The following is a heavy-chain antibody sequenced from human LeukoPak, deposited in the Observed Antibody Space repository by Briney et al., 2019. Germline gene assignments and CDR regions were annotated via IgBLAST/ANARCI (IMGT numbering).Heavy chain of an antibody. CDR3: AREGCSGGSCYHSDY. Sequence: ASVKVSCKASGHTFTGYYLHWVRQAPGQGLEWMAWINPHSGGTNYAQKFQGRVTMTRDTSISTAYMELNRLRSDDTAVYYCAREGCSGGSCYHSDYWGQGTLVTVSS. D-gene: IGHD2-15*01. V-gene: IGHV1-2*02. J-gene: IGHJ4*02. CDR2: INPHSGGT. CDR1: GHTFTGYY.